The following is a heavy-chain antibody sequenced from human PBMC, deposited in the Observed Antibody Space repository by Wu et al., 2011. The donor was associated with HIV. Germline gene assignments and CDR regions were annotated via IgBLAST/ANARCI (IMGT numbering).Heavy chain of an antibody. CDR1: GHSFSSFP. D-gene: IGHD6-13*01. J-gene: IGHJ4*02. CDR3: ARDPGIAATGMFG. CDR2: INPNSGAT. V-gene: IGHV1-2*02. Sequence: QVQLVQSGAEVKKPGSSVKVSCKASGHSFSSFPIFWVRQAPGQGLEWMGWINPNSGATNYAQKFQGRATMTRDTSINTAYMDLSSLRSDDTAVYYCARDPGIAATGMFGWGQGT.